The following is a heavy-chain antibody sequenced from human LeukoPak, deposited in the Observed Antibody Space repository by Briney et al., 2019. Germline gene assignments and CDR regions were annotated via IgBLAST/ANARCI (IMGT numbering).Heavy chain of an antibody. J-gene: IGHJ5*02. D-gene: IGHD3-3*02. CDR1: GGTFSSYA. CDR3: ATALSRSETWFDP. V-gene: IGHV1-69*04. Sequence: SVKVSCKASGGTFSSYAISWVRQAPGQGLEWMGRIIPILGIANYAQKFQGRVTITADKSTSTAYMELSSLRSEDTAVYYCATALSRSETWFDPWGQGTLVTVSS. CDR2: IIPILGIA.